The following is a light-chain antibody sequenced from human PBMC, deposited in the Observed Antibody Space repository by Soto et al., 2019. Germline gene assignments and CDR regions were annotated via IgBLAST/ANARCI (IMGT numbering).Light chain of an antibody. CDR1: PSVSNNY. V-gene: IGKV3-20*01. CDR2: GAS. J-gene: IGKJ5*01. Sequence: EIVLTQSPGTLSLSPGERATLSCRASPSVSNNYLAWYRQKPGQAPRLLIYGASNRATGIPDRFSGSGSGPEYTLTITRLEPEDFAVYSCQQYGFSPISFGQGTRLEIK. CDR3: QQYGFSPIS.